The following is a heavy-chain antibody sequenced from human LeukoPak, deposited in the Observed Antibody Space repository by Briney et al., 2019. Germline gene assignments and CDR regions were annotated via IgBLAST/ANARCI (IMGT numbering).Heavy chain of an antibody. D-gene: IGHD3-22*01. J-gene: IGHJ4*02. CDR2: IYYSGST. Sequence: SETLSLTCSVSGGSISSGSYYWRWIRQPPGKGLEWIGYIYYSGSTNYNPSLKSRVTISGDTSKNQFSLKLSSVTAADTAVYFCARVDYDGSGYNFDYWGQGTLVTVSS. CDR3: ARVDYDGSGYNFDY. V-gene: IGHV4-61*01. CDR1: GGSISSGSYY.